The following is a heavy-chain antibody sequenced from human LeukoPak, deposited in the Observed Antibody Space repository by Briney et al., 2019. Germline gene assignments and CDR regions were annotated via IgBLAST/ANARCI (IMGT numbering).Heavy chain of an antibody. D-gene: IGHD3-22*01. CDR2: ISYDGSNK. CDR3: AKAYDSSGYYPVDY. CDR1: GFTLSSYG. J-gene: IGHJ4*02. V-gene: IGHV3-30*18. Sequence: PGRSLTLSCAASGFTLSSYGMHWVRQAPGKGLEWVAVISYDGSNKYYADSVKGRFTISRDNSKNTLYLQMNSLRAEDTAVYYCAKAYDSSGYYPVDYWGQGTLVTVSS.